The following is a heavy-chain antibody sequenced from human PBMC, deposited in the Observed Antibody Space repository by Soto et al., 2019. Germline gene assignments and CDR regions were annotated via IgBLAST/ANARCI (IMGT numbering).Heavy chain of an antibody. CDR1: GYTFTSYA. Sequence: ASVKVSCKASGYTFTSYAMHWVRQAPGQRLEWMGWINAGNGNTKYSQKFQGRVTITRDTSASTAYMELSSLRSEDTAVYYCARGGNYGGKSLKSGWFDTWGQGTLVTVSS. CDR2: INAGNGNT. D-gene: IGHD4-17*01. CDR3: ARGGNYGGKSLKSGWFDT. J-gene: IGHJ5*02. V-gene: IGHV1-3*01.